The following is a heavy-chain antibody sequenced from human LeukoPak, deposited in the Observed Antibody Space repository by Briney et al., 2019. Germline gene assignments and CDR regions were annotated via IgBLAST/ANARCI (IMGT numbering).Heavy chain of an antibody. CDR3: ARESNGDPQLLDY. V-gene: IGHV4-59*01. Sequence: SETLSLTCTVSGGSISSYYWSWIRQPPGKGLGWIGYIYYSGSTNYNPSLKSRVTISVDTSKNQFSLKLSSVTAADTAVYYCARESNGDPQLLDYWGQGTLVTVSS. CDR1: GGSISSYY. D-gene: IGHD4-17*01. J-gene: IGHJ4*02. CDR2: IYYSGST.